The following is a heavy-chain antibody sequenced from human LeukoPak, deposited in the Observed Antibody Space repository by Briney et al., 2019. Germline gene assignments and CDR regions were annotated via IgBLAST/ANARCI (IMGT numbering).Heavy chain of an antibody. CDR2: IYHTGSI. Sequence: PSETLSLTCGVSGYSISRGYYWAWIRQPPGKGLEWIGTIYHTGSIYYNPSLESRVTISVDTSKNEFSLNLNSVTATDTAVYYCARAGWIITSGIDYWGQGALVTVSS. D-gene: IGHD3-10*01. CDR1: GYSISRGYY. V-gene: IGHV4-38-2*01. CDR3: ARAGWIITSGIDY. J-gene: IGHJ4*02.